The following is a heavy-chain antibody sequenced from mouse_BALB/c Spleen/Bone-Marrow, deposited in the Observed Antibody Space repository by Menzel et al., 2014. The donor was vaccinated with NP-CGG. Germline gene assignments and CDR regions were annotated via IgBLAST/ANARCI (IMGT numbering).Heavy chain of an antibody. J-gene: IGHJ4*01. CDR3: ASSVKGAMDY. Sequence: QVQLQQSGAELVRPGSSVKISCKASGYVFSTYWMNWVKQRPGQGLERIGQIYPGDGDTNYNGKFKDKVILTADKSSSTAFIQLSTLTAEDSAVYFCASSVKGAMDYWGQETPATVPS. CDR2: IYPGDGDT. V-gene: IGHV1-80*01. CDR1: GYVFSTYW.